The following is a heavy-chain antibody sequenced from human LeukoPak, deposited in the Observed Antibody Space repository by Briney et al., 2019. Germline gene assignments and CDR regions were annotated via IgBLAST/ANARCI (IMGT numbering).Heavy chain of an antibody. CDR2: TYYRSKWYN. D-gene: IGHD2-15*01. CDR3: ARGYCSGGSCYRLFYFDY. Sequence: SQTLSLTCAISGDSVSSNSAAWNWIWQSPSRGLEWLGRTYYRSKWYNDYAVSVKSRITINPDTSKNQFSLQLNSVTPEDTAVYYCARGYCSGGSCYRLFYFDYWGQGTLVTVSS. V-gene: IGHV6-1*01. J-gene: IGHJ4*02. CDR1: GDSVSSNSAA.